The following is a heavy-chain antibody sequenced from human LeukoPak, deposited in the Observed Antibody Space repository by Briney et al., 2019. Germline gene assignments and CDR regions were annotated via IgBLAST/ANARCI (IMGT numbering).Heavy chain of an antibody. D-gene: IGHD6-19*01. Sequence: SETLSLTCTVSGGSISNYYWNWIRQPAGKGLEWIGRLLGSGSTDYNPSLKSRVTISVDTSKNQFSLKLSSVTAADTAVYYCARGDRGAVAGPFDYWGQGTLVTVSS. J-gene: IGHJ4*02. CDR3: ARGDRGAVAGPFDY. CDR1: GGSISNYY. V-gene: IGHV4-4*07. CDR2: LLGSGST.